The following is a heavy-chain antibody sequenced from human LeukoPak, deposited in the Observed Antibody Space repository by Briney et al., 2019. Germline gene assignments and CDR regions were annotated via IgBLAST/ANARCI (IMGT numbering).Heavy chain of an antibody. V-gene: IGHV3-23*01. J-gene: IGHJ1*01. CDR1: GFTFSSYA. D-gene: IGHD2-15*01. CDR3: AQQLGYCSGGTCYFTY. Sequence: GGSLRLSCAASGFTFSSYAMSWVRQAPGKGLEWVSAISNSGGDTFYSDSGKGRFTIARDNSKNTLYLQMNSLRVDDTAVYYCAQQLGYCSGGTCYFTYWGQGTLVTVSS. CDR2: ISNSGGDT.